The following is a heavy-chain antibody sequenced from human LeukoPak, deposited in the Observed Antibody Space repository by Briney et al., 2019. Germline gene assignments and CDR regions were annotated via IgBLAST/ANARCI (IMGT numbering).Heavy chain of an antibody. Sequence: GGSLRLSCAPSGFTLSNYEMSWVRLTPGKGLEWISYITKDGATVLYAESVKGRFTISRDNANSSLYLQMNSLRAEDTAVYFCARLSVSITRRFDLWGQGTLVTVSS. J-gene: IGHJ5*02. CDR1: GFTLSNYE. CDR2: ITKDGATV. V-gene: IGHV3-48*03. D-gene: IGHD3-3*01. CDR3: ARLSVSITRRFDL.